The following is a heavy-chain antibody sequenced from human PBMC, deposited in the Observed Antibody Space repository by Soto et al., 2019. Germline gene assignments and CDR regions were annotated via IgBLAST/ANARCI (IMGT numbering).Heavy chain of an antibody. CDR2: IIPFFGTA. CDR3: ASSDTSWGYYYYGMDV. D-gene: IGHD3-16*01. CDR1: GGTFSSYA. J-gene: IGHJ6*02. Sequence: QVQLVQSGAEVKKPGSSVKVSCKASGGTFSSYAISWVRQAPGQGLEWMGGIIPFFGTANYAQKFQGRVTITADKSTSTAYMELSSLRSEDTAVYYCASSDTSWGYYYYGMDVWGQGTTVTVSS. V-gene: IGHV1-69*06.